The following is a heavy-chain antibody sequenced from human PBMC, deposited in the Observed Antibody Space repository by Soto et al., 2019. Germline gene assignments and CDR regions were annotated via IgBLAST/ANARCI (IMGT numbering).Heavy chain of an antibody. CDR3: ASGGAIGIAARFAGLPNWFDP. V-gene: IGHV1-69*02. J-gene: IGHJ5*02. CDR1: GGTFSSYT. Sequence: ASVKVSCKASGGTFSSYTISWVRQAPGQGLEWMGRIIPILGIANYAQKFQGRVTITADKSTSTAYMELSSLRSEDTAVYYCASGGAIGIAARFAGLPNWFDPWGQGTLVTVSS. CDR2: IIPILGIA. D-gene: IGHD6-6*01.